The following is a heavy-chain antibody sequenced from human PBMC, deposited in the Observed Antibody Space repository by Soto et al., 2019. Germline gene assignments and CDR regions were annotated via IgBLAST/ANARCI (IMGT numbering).Heavy chain of an antibody. D-gene: IGHD2-2*01. V-gene: IGHV3-23*01. J-gene: IGHJ6*02. CDR2: ISGSAGRT. Sequence: EVQMLESGGGLVQPGGSLRLSCAASGFTFSSYALTWVRQAPGKGLEWVSGISGSAGRTYYADSVKGRFTISRDNSKNTLYLHMNSLRAEDTAIYYCAKVTSARVFYFGLDVWGQGTTVTVSS. CDR1: GFTFSSYA. CDR3: AKVTSARVFYFGLDV.